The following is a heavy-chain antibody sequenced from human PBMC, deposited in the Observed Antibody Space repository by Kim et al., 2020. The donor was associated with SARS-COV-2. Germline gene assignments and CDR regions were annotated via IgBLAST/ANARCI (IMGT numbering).Heavy chain of an antibody. V-gene: IGHV4-4*02. CDR3: ARGEMDYGDYVSPYYYYGMDV. J-gene: IGHJ6*02. Sequence: SETLSLTCAVSGGSISSSNWWSWVRQPPGKGLEWIGEIYHSGSTNYNPSLKSRVTISVDKSKNQFSLKLSSVTAADTAVYYCARGEMDYGDYVSPYYYYGMDVWGQGTTVTVSS. CDR1: GGSISSSNW. CDR2: IYHSGST. D-gene: IGHD4-17*01.